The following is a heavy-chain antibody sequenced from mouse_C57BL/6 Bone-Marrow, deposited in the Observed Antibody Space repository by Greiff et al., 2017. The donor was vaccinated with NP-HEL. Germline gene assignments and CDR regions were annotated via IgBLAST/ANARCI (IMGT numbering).Heavy chain of an antibody. CDR3: ARMSWNYFDY. CDR2: ISYSGST. J-gene: IGHJ2*01. V-gene: IGHV3-8*01. CDR1: GYSITSAY. Sequence: EVQLVESGPGLAKPSQTLSLTCSVTGYSITSAYWNWIRKFPGNKLEYLGYISYSGSTYYNPSLKSRFSITRDTSKNHYYLQLNSVTTEDTATYYCARMSWNYFDYWGQGTTLTVSS.